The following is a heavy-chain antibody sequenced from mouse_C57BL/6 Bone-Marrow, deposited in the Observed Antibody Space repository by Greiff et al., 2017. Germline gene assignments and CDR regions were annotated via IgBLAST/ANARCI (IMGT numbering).Heavy chain of an antibody. D-gene: IGHD4-1*02. Sequence: EVHLVESGGDLVKPGGSLKLSCAASGFTFSSYGMSWVRQTPDKRLEWVATISSGGSYTYYPDSVKGRFTISRDNAKNTLYRQMSSLKSEDTAMYYCARGPTVEKAYWGQGTLVTVSA. CDR3: ARGPTVEKAY. CDR2: ISSGGSYT. CDR1: GFTFSSYG. V-gene: IGHV5-6*01. J-gene: IGHJ3*01.